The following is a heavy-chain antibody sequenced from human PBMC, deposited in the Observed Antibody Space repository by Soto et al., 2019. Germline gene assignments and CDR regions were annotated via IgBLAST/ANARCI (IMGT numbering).Heavy chain of an antibody. V-gene: IGHV5-51*01. CDR2: IYPGDSDT. CDR1: GYSFSSYW. J-gene: IGHJ4*02. D-gene: IGHD3-16*01. CDR3: ARLCKGLGKLYLGACL. Sequence: GESLKISCKCSGYSFSSYWIVLVRQMPGKGLEWMGIIYPGDSDTIYSPSFQGQVTISADKSISTAYVQWSSLKASDTAMYYCARLCKGLGKLYLGACLWGQGTLVTVSS.